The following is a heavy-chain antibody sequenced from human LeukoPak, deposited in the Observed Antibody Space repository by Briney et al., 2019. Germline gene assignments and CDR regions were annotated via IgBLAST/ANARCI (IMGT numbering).Heavy chain of an antibody. D-gene: IGHD3-10*01. CDR1: GFTFSSYA. CDR2: ISSNGNNK. J-gene: IGHJ4*02. V-gene: IGHV3-30-3*01. CDR3: AREMARGVVPDY. Sequence: PGRSLGLSCAASGFTFSSYAMYWVRQAPGKGLEWVAVISSNGNNKYYADPVKGRFTISRDTSKNTLYLQMNSLRGEDTAVYYCAREMARGVVPDYWGQGTLVTVSS.